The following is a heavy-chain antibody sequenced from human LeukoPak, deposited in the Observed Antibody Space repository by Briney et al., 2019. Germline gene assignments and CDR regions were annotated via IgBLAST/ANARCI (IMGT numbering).Heavy chain of an antibody. D-gene: IGHD2-2*01. Sequence: PGGSLRLSCVASGFSFRTYGMHWVRQAPGKGLEWVAVISYDGSNKYYADSVKGRFTISRDNSKNTLYLQMNSLRAEDTAVYYCAKFPLGYCSSTSCYGDAFDIWGQGTMVTVSS. J-gene: IGHJ3*02. CDR3: AKFPLGYCSSTSCYGDAFDI. CDR1: GFSFRTYG. V-gene: IGHV3-30*18. CDR2: ISYDGSNK.